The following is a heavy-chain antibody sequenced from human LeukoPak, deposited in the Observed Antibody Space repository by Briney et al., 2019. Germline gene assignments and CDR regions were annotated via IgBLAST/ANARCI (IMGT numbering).Heavy chain of an antibody. J-gene: IGHJ4*02. Sequence: GASVKVSCKASGYTFTSYGISWVRQAPGQGVERMGWISAYNGNTNYAQKLQGRVTMTTDTSTSTAYMELRSLRSDDTAVYYCARDVYYYGSGSYTLLDYWGQGTLVTVSS. CDR2: ISAYNGNT. D-gene: IGHD3-10*01. CDR3: ARDVYYYGSGSYTLLDY. CDR1: GYTFTSYG. V-gene: IGHV1-18*01.